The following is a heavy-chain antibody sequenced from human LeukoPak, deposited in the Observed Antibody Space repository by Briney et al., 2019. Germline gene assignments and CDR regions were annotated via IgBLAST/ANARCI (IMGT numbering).Heavy chain of an antibody. Sequence: ETLSLTCAVSGGSISSSNWWSWVRQAPGKGLEWVANIKQDGSDKYYVDSVKGRFTISRDNAKNSLYLQMNSLKTEDTAVYYCTRLIVGATGTDYWGQGTLVTVSS. CDR1: GGSISSSNW. D-gene: IGHD1-26*01. J-gene: IGHJ4*02. V-gene: IGHV3-7*03. CDR3: TRLIVGATGTDY. CDR2: IKQDGSDK.